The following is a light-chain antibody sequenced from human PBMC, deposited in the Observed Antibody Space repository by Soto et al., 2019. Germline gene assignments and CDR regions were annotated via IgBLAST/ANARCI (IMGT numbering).Light chain of an antibody. Sequence: DIQMTQSPSSLSASVGDRVTITCRASQGIRIYLAWYQQKPGKVPKLLISTASTRQSGVPSRFSGSGSGTDFTLILSNLQPEDVATYYCQKYSSPPYTFGQGTKVEIK. V-gene: IGKV1-27*01. CDR3: QKYSSPPYT. CDR2: TAS. CDR1: QGIRIY. J-gene: IGKJ2*01.